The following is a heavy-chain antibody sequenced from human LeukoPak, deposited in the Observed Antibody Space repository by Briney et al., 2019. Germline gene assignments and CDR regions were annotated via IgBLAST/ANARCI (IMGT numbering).Heavy chain of an antibody. CDR1: GGTFSSYA. D-gene: IGHD6-13*01. V-gene: IGHV1-69*05. J-gene: IGHJ5*02. CDR2: IIPIFGTA. CDR3: ARSNSSYFDP. Sequence: SVKVSCKASGGTFSSYAIRWVRQAPGQGLEWMGGIIPIFGTANYAQKFQGRVTITTDESTSTAYMELSSLRSEDTAVYYCARSNSSYFDPWGQGTLVTVSS.